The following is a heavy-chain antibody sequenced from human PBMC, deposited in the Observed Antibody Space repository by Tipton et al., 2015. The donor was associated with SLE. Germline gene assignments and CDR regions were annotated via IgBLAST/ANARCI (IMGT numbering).Heavy chain of an antibody. V-gene: IGHV1-2*02. CDR1: GYTFTGYY. D-gene: IGHD2-8*01. J-gene: IGHJ5*02. CDR3: ARAKYCTNGVCYEKWFDP. CDR2: INPNSGGT. Sequence: QLVQSGAEVKKPGASVKVSCKASGYTFTGYYMHWVRQAPGQGLEWMGWINPNSGGTNYAQKLQGRVTMTTDTSTSTAYMELRSLRSDDTAVYYCARAKYCTNGVCYEKWFDPWGQGTLVTVSS.